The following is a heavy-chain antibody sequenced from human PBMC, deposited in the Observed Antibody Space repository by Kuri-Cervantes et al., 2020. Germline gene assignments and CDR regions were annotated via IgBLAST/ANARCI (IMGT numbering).Heavy chain of an antibody. V-gene: IGHV4-34*01. D-gene: IGHD3-22*01. Sequence: GSLRLSCAVYGGSFSGYYWSWIRQPPGKGLEWIGEINHSGSTNYNPSLKSRVTISVDKSKNQFSLKLSSVTAADTAVYYCARHCEDGYYYDSRNNWFDPWGQGTLVTVS. CDR1: GGSFSGYY. J-gene: IGHJ5*02. CDR3: ARHCEDGYYYDSRNNWFDP. CDR2: INHSGST.